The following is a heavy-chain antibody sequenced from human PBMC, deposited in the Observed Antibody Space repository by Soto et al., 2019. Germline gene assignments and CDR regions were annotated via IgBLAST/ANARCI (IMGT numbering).Heavy chain of an antibody. CDR1: GFTFSSYA. V-gene: IGHV3-23*01. CDR3: AKGPRIDWLLYLTPVYYYYYMDV. Sequence: GGSLRLSCAASGFTFSSYAMSWVRQAPGKGLEWVSAISGSGGSTYYADSVKGRFTISRDNSKNTLYLQMNGLRAEDTAVYYCAKGPRIDWLLYLTPVYYYYYMDVWGKGTTVTVSS. CDR2: ISGSGGST. D-gene: IGHD3-9*01. J-gene: IGHJ6*03.